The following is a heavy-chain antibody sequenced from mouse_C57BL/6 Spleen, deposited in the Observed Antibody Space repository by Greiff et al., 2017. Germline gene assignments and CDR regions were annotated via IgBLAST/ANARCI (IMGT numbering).Heavy chain of an antibody. J-gene: IGHJ2*01. D-gene: IGHD2-4*01. CDR2: ISSGGDYI. V-gene: IGHV5-9-1*02. CDR3: TRDRGDYHYFDY. Sequence: EVKLMESGEGLVKPGGSLKLSCAASGFTFSSYAMSWVRQTPEKRLEWVAYISSGGDYIYYADTVKGRFTISRDNARNTLYLQMSSLKSEDTAMYYCTRDRGDYHYFDYWGQGTTLTVSS. CDR1: GFTFSSYA.